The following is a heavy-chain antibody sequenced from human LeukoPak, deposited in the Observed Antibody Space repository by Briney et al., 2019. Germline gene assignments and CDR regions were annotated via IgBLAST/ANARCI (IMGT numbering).Heavy chain of an antibody. J-gene: IGHJ6*03. CDR2: INTNTGNP. CDR1: GYTFTSYA. D-gene: IGHD2-2*01. CDR3: AREVSRSVPPYYYYYMDV. Sequence: ASVKVSCKASGYTFTSYAMNWVRQAPGQGLEWMGWINTNTGNPTYAQGFTGRFVFSLDTSVSTTYLQISSLKAEDTAVYYCAREVSRSVPPYYYYYMDVWGKGTTVTVSS. V-gene: IGHV7-4-1*02.